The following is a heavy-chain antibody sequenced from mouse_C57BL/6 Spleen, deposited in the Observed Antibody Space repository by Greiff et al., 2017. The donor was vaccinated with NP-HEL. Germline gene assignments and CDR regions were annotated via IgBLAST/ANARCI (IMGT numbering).Heavy chain of an antibody. V-gene: IGHV1-39*01. J-gene: IGHJ4*01. CDR1: GYSFTDYN. Sequence: EVQRVESGPELVKPGASVKISCKASGYSFTDYNMNWVKQSNGKSLEWIGVINPNYGTTSYNQKFKGKATLTVDQSSSTAYMQLNSLTSEDSAVYYCAREGEHYYGSSRYAMDYWGQGTSVTVSS. CDR3: AREGEHYYGSSRYAMDY. D-gene: IGHD1-1*01. CDR2: INPNYGTT.